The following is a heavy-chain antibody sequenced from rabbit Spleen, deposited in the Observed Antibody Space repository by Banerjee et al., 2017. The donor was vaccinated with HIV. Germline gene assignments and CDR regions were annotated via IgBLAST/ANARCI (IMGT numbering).Heavy chain of an antibody. J-gene: IGHJ6*01. CDR3: ARDTASSFSSYGMDL. CDR1: GVSFSDKDV. D-gene: IGHD8-1*01. Sequence: EQLEEYGGGLVKHEGYLTLTCKASGVSFSDKDVMGWVRQAPGKGLEWIACIDSGSSGFSYFASLAKGRFTISKTSSTTVTLEMTSLTAADTATYFCARDTASSFSSYGMDLWGPGTLVTVS. V-gene: IGHV1S45*01. CDR2: IDSGSSGFS.